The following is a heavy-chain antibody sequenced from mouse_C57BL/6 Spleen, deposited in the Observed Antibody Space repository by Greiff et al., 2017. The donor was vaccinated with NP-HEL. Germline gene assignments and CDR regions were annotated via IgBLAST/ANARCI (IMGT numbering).Heavy chain of an antibody. J-gene: IGHJ3*01. V-gene: IGHV1-55*01. CDR1: GYPFTSYW. CDR2: IYPGSGST. Sequence: VQLQQPGAELVKPGASVKMSCKASGYPFTSYWITWVKQRPGQGLEWIGDIYPGSGSTNYNEKFKSKATLTVDTSSSTAYMQLSSLTSEDSAVYYCARSEGYYGSSWFAYWGQGTLVTVSA. CDR3: ARSEGYYGSSWFAY. D-gene: IGHD1-1*01.